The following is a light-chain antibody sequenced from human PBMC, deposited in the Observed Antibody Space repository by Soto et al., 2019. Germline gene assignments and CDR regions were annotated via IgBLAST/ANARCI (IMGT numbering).Light chain of an antibody. CDR1: QSISSW. V-gene: IGKV1-5*01. J-gene: IGKJ2*01. Sequence: DIQMTQSPSTLSSSLGDRVTITCRASQSISSWLAWYQQKPGKAPKLLIYDASSLESGVPSRFSVSGSGTEFTLTISRLQTDDCATYYCQQCNSYLYAFGQGTKVDIK. CDR3: QQCNSYLYA. CDR2: DAS.